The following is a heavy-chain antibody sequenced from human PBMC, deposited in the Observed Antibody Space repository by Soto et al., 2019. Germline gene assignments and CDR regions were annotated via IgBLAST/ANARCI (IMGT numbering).Heavy chain of an antibody. V-gene: IGHV3-30*18. J-gene: IGHJ6*02. Sequence: GGSLRLSCVASGFSFSSYGMHWVRQAPGKGLEWVAVISHDGGNKYYADSVKGRFTISRDNSKNTLYVQVKSLRPEDTAVYYCAKGILSATIGPYAMDVWGQGTTVTVSS. D-gene: IGHD3-16*01. CDR3: AKGILSATIGPYAMDV. CDR1: GFSFSSYG. CDR2: ISHDGGNK.